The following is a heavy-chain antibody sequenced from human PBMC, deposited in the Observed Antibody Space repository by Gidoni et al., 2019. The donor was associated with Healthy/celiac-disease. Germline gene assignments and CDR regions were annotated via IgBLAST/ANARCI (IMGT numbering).Heavy chain of an antibody. CDR3: ARGFRYYDFWSGYYTEGSNNWFDP. CDR2: IWYDGINK. Sequence: QVQLVESGGGVVQPGRSLRLSCAAAGFTFSSYGMKWVRQAPGKGLEWVAVIWYDGINKYYADSVKGRFTISRDNSKNTLYLQMNSLRAEDTAVYYCARGFRYYDFWSGYYTEGSNNWFDPWGQGTLVTVSS. CDR1: GFTFSSYG. V-gene: IGHV3-33*01. D-gene: IGHD3-3*01. J-gene: IGHJ5*02.